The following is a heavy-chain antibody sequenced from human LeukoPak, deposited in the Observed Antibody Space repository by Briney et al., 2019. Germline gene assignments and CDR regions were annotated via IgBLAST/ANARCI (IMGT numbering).Heavy chain of an antibody. D-gene: IGHD4-23*01. CDR1: GGSISSGGYY. CDR2: IYYSGSP. V-gene: IGHV4-31*03. CDR3: ARVLPDLRWDYGMDD. J-gene: IGHJ6*02. Sequence: SQTLSLTCTVSGGSISSGGYYWSWIRQHPGKGLEWIGYIYYSGSPYYNPSLKSRVTISADTSKNQFSLKVSSVTAADTAVYYCARVLPDLRWDYGMDDWGQGTTVTVSS.